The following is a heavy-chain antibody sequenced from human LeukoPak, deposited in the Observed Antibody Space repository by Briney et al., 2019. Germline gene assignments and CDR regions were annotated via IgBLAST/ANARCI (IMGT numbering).Heavy chain of an antibody. CDR3: AREERMGEQWLVQGGNYYYGMDV. J-gene: IGHJ6*02. Sequence: GGSLRLSCAASGFTFSSNYMSWVRQAPGKGLEWVSTLYSGGNRYYADSVRGRFTISRDDSRNTLFLQMNNLRVEDTAVYYCAREERMGEQWLVQGGNYYYGMDVWGQGTTVTVSS. D-gene: IGHD6-19*01. CDR2: LYSGGNR. V-gene: IGHV3-53*01. CDR1: GFTFSSNY.